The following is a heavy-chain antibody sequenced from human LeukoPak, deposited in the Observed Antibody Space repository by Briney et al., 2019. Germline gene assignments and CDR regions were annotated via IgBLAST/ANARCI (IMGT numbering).Heavy chain of an antibody. CDR2: INHSGST. Sequence: PSETLSLTCAVYGGSFSGYYWSWIRQPPGKGLEWIGEINHSGSTNYNPSLKSRVTISVDTSKNQFSLKLSSVTAADTAVYYCARGVLMVYAIRRAGWFDPWGQGTLVTVSS. D-gene: IGHD2-8*01. CDR3: ARGVLMVYAIRRAGWFDP. J-gene: IGHJ5*02. V-gene: IGHV4-34*01. CDR1: GGSFSGYY.